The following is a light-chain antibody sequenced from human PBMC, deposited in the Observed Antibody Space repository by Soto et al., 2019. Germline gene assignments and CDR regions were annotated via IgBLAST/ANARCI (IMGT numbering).Light chain of an antibody. Sequence: QSALAQPASVSGSPGQTITISCTGSSGDIGDYYVVSWYQQHPDKAPKLIIFGVSERPSGVSDRFSGSKSANTASLPITSLLHDDEAAYYCCPYGGSSPGSWLFGGGTKLTVL. CDR1: SGDIGDYYV. V-gene: IGLV2-23*02. CDR2: GVS. CDR3: CPYGGSSPGSWL. J-gene: IGLJ3*02.